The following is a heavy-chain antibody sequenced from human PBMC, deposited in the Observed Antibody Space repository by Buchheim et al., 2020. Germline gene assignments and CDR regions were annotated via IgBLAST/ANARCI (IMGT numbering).Heavy chain of an antibody. CDR3: ARPVTRGRIDWFDP. Sequence: QVQLVESGGGVVQPGRSLRLSCAASGFTFSNYAMHWVRQAPGKGLEWVAFISYDGTNKYYAASVKGRFTISRDNSKNTLYLQMSSLRTEDTAVYYWARPVTRGRIDWFDPWGQGTL. V-gene: IGHV3-30*04. D-gene: IGHD2-15*01. CDR1: GFTFSNYA. J-gene: IGHJ5*02. CDR2: ISYDGTNK.